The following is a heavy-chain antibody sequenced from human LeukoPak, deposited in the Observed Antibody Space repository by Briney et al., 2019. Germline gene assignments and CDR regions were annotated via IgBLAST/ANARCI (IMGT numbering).Heavy chain of an antibody. CDR1: GFTFSSYA. V-gene: IGHV3-30*04. D-gene: IGHD4-23*01. J-gene: IGHJ4*02. CDR2: ISYDGSNK. CDR3: AREGTVVTGTRQPHDS. Sequence: GSLRLSCAASGFTFSSYAMHWVRQAPGKGLEWVAVISYDGSNKYYADSGKGRFTISRDNSKNTLYLQMNSLRAEDTAVYYCAREGTVVTGTRQPHDSWGQGTLVTVSS.